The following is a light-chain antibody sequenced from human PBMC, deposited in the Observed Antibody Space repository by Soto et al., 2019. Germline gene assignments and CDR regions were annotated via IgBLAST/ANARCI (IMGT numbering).Light chain of an antibody. CDR3: RKDYSYSRT. CDR1: QGIRTE. J-gene: IGKJ1*01. V-gene: IGKV1-6*01. Sequence: AIQMTQSPSSLSASVGDRVIITCRASQGIRTELGWYQQKPGKAPKLLIYATSNLQSGVPQRFSGSGSGTDFTLTSGSLQPDDFATYYCRKDYSYSRTFGQGNEVE. CDR2: ATS.